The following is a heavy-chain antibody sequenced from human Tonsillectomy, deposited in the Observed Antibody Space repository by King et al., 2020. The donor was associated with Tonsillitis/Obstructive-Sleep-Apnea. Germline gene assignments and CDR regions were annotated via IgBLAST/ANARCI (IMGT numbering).Heavy chain of an antibody. Sequence: QLVQSGAEVKKPGSSVKVSCKASGGTFSNYPISWVRQAPGQGLEWMGRITPMVDITHYAQRFQGRVTITADKSTSTAYMELSNLRPGDTAVYYCARERSGRGSWGSNWFDPWGQGTLVTVSS. J-gene: IGHJ5*02. D-gene: IGHD3-10*01. CDR1: GGTFSNYP. CDR3: ARERSGRGSWGSNWFDP. V-gene: IGHV1-69*04. CDR2: ITPMVDIT.